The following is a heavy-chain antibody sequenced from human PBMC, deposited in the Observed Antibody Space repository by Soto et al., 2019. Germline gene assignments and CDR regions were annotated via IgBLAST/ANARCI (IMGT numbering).Heavy chain of an antibody. D-gene: IGHD1-1*01. V-gene: IGHV4-4*07. CDR1: GASISGFY. CDR3: VRDGTKTLRDWFDP. CDR2: IYATGTT. Sequence: SETLSLTCTVSGASISGFYWSWLRKSAGEGLEWIGRIYATGTTDYNPSLKSRVMMSVDTSKKQFSLKLRSVTAADTAVYYCVRDGTKTLRDWFDPWGQGISVTVSS. J-gene: IGHJ5*02.